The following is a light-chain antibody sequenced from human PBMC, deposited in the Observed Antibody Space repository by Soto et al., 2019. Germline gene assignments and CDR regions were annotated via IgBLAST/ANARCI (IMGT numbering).Light chain of an antibody. CDR2: GAS. CDR1: QSVSSN. Sequence: EIVMTQSPATLSVSPGERATLSCRASQSVSSNLAWYQQKPGQAPRLLIYGASTRATGVPARFSGGGSGTEFTLTISSLQSEDFAVYYCKQYNNWPWTFGQGTKVDIK. V-gene: IGKV3-15*01. CDR3: KQYNNWPWT. J-gene: IGKJ1*01.